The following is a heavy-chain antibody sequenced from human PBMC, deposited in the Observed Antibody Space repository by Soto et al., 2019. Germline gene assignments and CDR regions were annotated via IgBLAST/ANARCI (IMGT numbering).Heavy chain of an antibody. Sequence: SETLSLTCAVYGGSFSGYYWSWIRQPPGKGLEWIGEINHSGSTNYNPSLKSRVTISVDTSKNQFSLKLSSVTAADTAVYYCARGRWLRSSVDYWGQGTLVTV. V-gene: IGHV4-34*01. D-gene: IGHD5-12*01. J-gene: IGHJ4*02. CDR2: INHSGST. CDR3: ARGRWLRSSVDY. CDR1: GGSFSGYY.